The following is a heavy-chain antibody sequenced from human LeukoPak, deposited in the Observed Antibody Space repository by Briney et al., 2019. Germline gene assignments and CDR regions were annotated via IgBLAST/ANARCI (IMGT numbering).Heavy chain of an antibody. CDR3: ARGSGRGSGRGNY. V-gene: IGHV4-39*07. D-gene: IGHD6-25*01. CDR1: GGSISSSSYY. J-gene: IGHJ4*02. CDR2: IYYSGST. Sequence: PSETLSLTCTVSGGSISSSSYYWGWIRQPPGKGLEWIGSIYYSGSTYYNPSLKSRVTISVDTSKNQFSLKLSSVTAADTAVYYCARGSGRGSGRGNYWGQGTLVTVSS.